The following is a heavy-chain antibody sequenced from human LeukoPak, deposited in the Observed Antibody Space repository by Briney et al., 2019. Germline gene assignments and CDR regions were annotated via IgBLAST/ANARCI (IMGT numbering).Heavy chain of an antibody. V-gene: IGHV4-4*07. Sequence: PSETLSLTCTVSGGSISSYYWTCIRPPAGGGLGWIGRIYTTGGTNYNPSLNSRVPMSVHTSKNQFSLKLSSVTAAHTAVYYCPRQIAGAGKAGFDYWGQGTLVTVSS. CDR2: IYTTGGT. CDR3: PRQIAGAGKAGFDY. D-gene: IGHD6-19*01. J-gene: IGHJ4*02. CDR1: GGSISSYY.